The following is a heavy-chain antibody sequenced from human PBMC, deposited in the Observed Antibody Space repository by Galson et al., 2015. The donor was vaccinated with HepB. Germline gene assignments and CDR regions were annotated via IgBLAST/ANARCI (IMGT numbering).Heavy chain of an antibody. CDR1: GYSFTSYW. J-gene: IGHJ2*01. V-gene: IGHV5-51*01. CDR2: IYPGDSDT. D-gene: IGHD5-12*01. CDR3: ARLRLVVPFHWYFDL. Sequence: QSGAEVKKPGESLKISCKGSGYSFTSYWIGWVRQMPGKGLEWMGIIYPGDSDTRYSPSFQGQVTISADKSISTAYLQWSSLKASDTAMYYCARLRLVVPFHWYFDLWGRGTLVTVSS.